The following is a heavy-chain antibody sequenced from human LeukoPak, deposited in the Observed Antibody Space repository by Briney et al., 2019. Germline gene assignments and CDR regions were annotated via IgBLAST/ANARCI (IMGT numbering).Heavy chain of an antibody. J-gene: IGHJ4*02. CDR3: AKAFFWSGSLHHEYYFDY. D-gene: IGHD3-3*01. CDR2: ISGRGGST. Sequence: PGGSLRLFCAASGFTFSSYAMRWVRQAPGKGLEGVSTISGRGGSTYYADSVKGRFTISRDNTKIMLYLQMNSLRAEDTAVYYCAKAFFWSGSLHHEYYFDYWGQGTLVTVSS. CDR1: GFTFSSYA. V-gene: IGHV3-23*01.